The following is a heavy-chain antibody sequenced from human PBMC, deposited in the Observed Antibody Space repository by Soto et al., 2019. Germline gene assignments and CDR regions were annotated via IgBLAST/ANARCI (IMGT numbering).Heavy chain of an antibody. J-gene: IGHJ6*02. CDR2: ISSSSSYI. D-gene: IGHD2-15*01. Sequence: PGGSLRLSCAASGFTFSIYSMNWVRQAPGKGLEWVSSISSSSSYIYYADSVKGRFTISRDNAKNSLDLQMNSLRAEDTAVYYCAREGNIVVDVWGQGTTVTVSS. V-gene: IGHV3-21*01. CDR1: GFTFSIYS. CDR3: AREGNIVVDV.